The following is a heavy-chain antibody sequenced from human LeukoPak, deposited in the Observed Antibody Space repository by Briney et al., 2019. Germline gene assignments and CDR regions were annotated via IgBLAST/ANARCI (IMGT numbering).Heavy chain of an antibody. CDR3: ATSFGPVIAAAGTGAD. J-gene: IGHJ4*02. CDR1: GFTFSSYA. CDR2: ISGSGSTT. V-gene: IGHV3-23*01. D-gene: IGHD6-13*01. Sequence: GGSLRLSCAASGFTFSSYAMNWVRQAPGEGLEWVSVISGSGSTTYYADSVKGRFTISRDNSKNTLSLQMNSLRAEDTAVYYCATSFGPVIAAAGTGADWGQGTLVTVSS.